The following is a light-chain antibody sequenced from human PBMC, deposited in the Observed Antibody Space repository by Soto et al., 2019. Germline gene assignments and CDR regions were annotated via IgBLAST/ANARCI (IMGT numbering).Light chain of an antibody. CDR3: QQNYSTSWT. J-gene: IGKJ1*01. CDR2: AAS. CDR1: QSISSY. Sequence: DIQMTQSPSSLSASVGDRVTITCRASQSISSYLNWYQQKPGKAPKLLIYAASSLQTVVPSRFSGSGSGTDFTLTISSLHPEDFATYYCQQNYSTSWTFGQGPKVEIK. V-gene: IGKV1-39*01.